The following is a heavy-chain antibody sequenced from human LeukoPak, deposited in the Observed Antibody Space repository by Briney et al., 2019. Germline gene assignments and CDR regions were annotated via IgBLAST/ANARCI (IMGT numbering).Heavy chain of an antibody. CDR2: ITWNSGTI. Sequence: PGGSLRLSCAASGFTFDNYAMHGVRHGPGKGLEWVSGITWNSGTIGYADSVKGRFTISRDNAKNSLYLQMNSLRAEDTALYYCAKDVTGTGAFDIWGQGTMVTVSS. D-gene: IGHD1-7*01. J-gene: IGHJ3*02. CDR3: AKDVTGTGAFDI. V-gene: IGHV3-9*01. CDR1: GFTFDNYA.